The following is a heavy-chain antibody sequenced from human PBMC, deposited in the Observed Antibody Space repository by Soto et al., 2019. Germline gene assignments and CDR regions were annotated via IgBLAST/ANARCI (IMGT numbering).Heavy chain of an antibody. D-gene: IGHD1-7*01. CDR3: ANNNRDPITGTTSSWYFDL. CDR2: ISYDGSNK. J-gene: IGHJ2*01. V-gene: IGHV3-30*18. Sequence: QVQLVESGGGVVQPGRSLRLSCAASGFTFSSYGMHWVRQAPGKGLEWVAVISYDGSNKYYADSVKGRFTISRDNSKNTLYLQMNSLRAEDTAVYYCANNNRDPITGTTSSWYFDLWGRGTLVTVSS. CDR1: GFTFSSYG.